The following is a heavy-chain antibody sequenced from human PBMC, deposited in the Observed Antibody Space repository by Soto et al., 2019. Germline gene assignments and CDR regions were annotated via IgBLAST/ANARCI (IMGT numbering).Heavy chain of an antibody. CDR2: ISFDGGNK. J-gene: IGHJ4*02. D-gene: IGHD5-18*01. CDR3: AKDGTVDPGMVTY. CDR1: GFTFSSFG. V-gene: IGHV3-30*18. Sequence: GGSLRLSCAASGFTFSSFGMYWVRQAPGKGLEWVAFISFDGGNKYYGDSVKGRFTISRDNSKSTLYLQISSLRPEDTAMYYCAKDGTVDPGMVTYWGQGTLVTVSS.